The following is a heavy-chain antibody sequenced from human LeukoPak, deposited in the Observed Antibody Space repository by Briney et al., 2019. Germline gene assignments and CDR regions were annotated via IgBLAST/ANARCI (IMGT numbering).Heavy chain of an antibody. CDR1: GFTFDDYA. CDR3: AKADYGLYYFDY. D-gene: IGHD4-17*01. CDR2: ISGSGGST. V-gene: IGHV3-23*01. Sequence: QPGGSLRLSCAASGFTFDDYAMHWVRQAPGKGLEWVSAISGSGGSTYYADSVKGRFTISRDNSKNTLYLQMNSLRAEDTAVYYCAKADYGLYYFDYWGQGTLVTVSS. J-gene: IGHJ4*02.